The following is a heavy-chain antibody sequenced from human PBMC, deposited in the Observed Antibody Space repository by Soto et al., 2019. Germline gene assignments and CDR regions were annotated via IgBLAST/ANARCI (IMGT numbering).Heavy chain of an antibody. CDR2: FDPEDGQT. V-gene: IGHV1-24*01. J-gene: IGHJ5*02. D-gene: IGHD3-3*01. CDR3: ATLSHVLWSGPNNWFDP. Sequence: ASVKVSCKVSGYTLTDLSMHWVRQAPGKGLEWMGGFDPEDGQTIYAQKFQGRVTMTEDTSTDTAYMELSSLRSEDTAVYYCATLSHVLWSGPNNWFDPWGQGTLVTVYS. CDR1: GYTLTDLS.